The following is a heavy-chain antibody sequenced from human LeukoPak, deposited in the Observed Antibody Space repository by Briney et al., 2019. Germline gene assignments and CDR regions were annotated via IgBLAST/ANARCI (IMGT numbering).Heavy chain of an antibody. V-gene: IGHV3-23*01. D-gene: IGHD6-13*01. J-gene: IGHJ4*02. CDR2: ISGAGGSS. CDR1: GFAFSSSS. Sequence: GGSLRLSCATSGFAFSSSSMSWVRQAPGKGLEWVSTISGAGGSSWYAESVKGRFSISRDNSMNSVSLQMSSLRVEDTVIYYCTKDDSSSWYDYFFDYWGQGTLVTVSS. CDR3: TKDDSSSWYDYFFDY.